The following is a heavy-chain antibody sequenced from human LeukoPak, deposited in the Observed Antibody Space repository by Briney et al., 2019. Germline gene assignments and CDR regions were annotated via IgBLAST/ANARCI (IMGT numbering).Heavy chain of an antibody. V-gene: IGHV4-59*01. Sequence: PSETLSLTCTVSGGSISSYYWSWIRQPPGKGLEWIGYIYYSGSTNYNPSLKSRVTISVDASKNQFSLKLSSVTAADTAVYYCARLAATTKGGGVFDYWGQGTLVTVSS. D-gene: IGHD5-12*01. CDR1: GGSISSYY. J-gene: IGHJ4*02. CDR2: IYYSGST. CDR3: ARLAATTKGGGVFDY.